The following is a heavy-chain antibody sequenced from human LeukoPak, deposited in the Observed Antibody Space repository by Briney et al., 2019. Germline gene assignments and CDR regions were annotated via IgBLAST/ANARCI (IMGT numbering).Heavy chain of an antibody. CDR1: GGSISGFY. CDR3: ARHQFTGLAA. CDR2: IYYSGST. D-gene: IGHD6-25*01. V-gene: IGHV4-59*08. Sequence: PSETLSLTSTVSGGSISGFYWSWIRQPPGKGLEWIGYIYYSGSTNYNPSLKSRVTISVDTSKNQFSLKLNSVTAADTAVYYCARHQFTGLAAWGQGTLVTVSS. J-gene: IGHJ4*02.